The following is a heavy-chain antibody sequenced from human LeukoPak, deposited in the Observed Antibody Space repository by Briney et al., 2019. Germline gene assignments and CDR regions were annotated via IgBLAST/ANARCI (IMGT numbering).Heavy chain of an antibody. Sequence: GGSLRLSCAASGFSFSSYAMSWVRQAPGKGLEWVSAISGSGGSTYYADSVKGRFTISRDNSKNTLYLQMNNLRAEDTAVYYCAKFVDPDSGGYYYYFDYWGQGTLVTVSS. CDR3: AKFVDPDSGGYYYYFDY. D-gene: IGHD3-22*01. CDR2: ISGSGGST. J-gene: IGHJ4*02. V-gene: IGHV3-23*01. CDR1: GFSFSSYA.